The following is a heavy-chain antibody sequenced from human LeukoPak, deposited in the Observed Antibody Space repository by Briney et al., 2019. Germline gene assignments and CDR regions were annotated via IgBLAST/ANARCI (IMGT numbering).Heavy chain of an antibody. J-gene: IGHJ6*03. CDR2: INHSGST. Sequence: SETLSLTCTVSGVSISSYYWSWIRQPPGKGLEWIGEINHSGSTNYNPSLKSRVTISVDTSKNQFSLKLSSVTAADTAVYYCARVSYYYGSGSSGVGYYYYYYMDVWGKGTRSPSP. CDR1: GVSISSYY. CDR3: ARVSYYYGSGSSGVGYYYYYYMDV. D-gene: IGHD3-10*01. V-gene: IGHV4-34*01.